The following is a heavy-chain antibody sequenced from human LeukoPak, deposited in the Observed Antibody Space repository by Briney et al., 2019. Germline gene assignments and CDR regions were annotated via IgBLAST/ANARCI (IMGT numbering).Heavy chain of an antibody. Sequence: PGGSLRLSCAASGFTFNTYWMHWVRQAPGKGLEWVANIKQDGSEKNYVDSVKGRFTISRDNAVNSLFLQMNSLRVEDTAVYYCAREWQGGIAAAGTRIEGDYWGQGTLVAVSS. V-gene: IGHV3-7*01. CDR3: AREWQGGIAAAGTRIEGDY. CDR1: GFTFNTYW. J-gene: IGHJ4*02. D-gene: IGHD6-13*01. CDR2: IKQDGSEK.